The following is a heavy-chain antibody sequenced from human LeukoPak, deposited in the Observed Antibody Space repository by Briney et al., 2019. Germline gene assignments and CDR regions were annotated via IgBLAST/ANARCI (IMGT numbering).Heavy chain of an antibody. Sequence: PSETLSLSSTVSGFSISSGHYWAWVRQPPGAGLEWIGSVYQSGTTYYNPSLKSRVTTSVDMSKNQFSLRLRPVTAADTAVYYCARIFIRNGYSSYFDCWGQGTLVTVSS. CDR1: GFSISSGHY. CDR3: ARIFIRNGYSSYFDC. J-gene: IGHJ4*02. CDR2: VYQSGTT. D-gene: IGHD5-18*01. V-gene: IGHV4-38-2*02.